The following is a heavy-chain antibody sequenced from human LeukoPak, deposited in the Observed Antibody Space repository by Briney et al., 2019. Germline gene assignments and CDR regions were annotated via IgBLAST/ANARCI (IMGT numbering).Heavy chain of an antibody. Sequence: GGSLRLSCAASGFTFSSFGMHWVRQAPGKGLEWVTVISYDGSNKYYADSVKGRFTISRDNSKNTLYLQMNSLRAEDTAVYYCAKDPSYYDSSGNNWFDPWGQGTLVTVSS. J-gene: IGHJ5*02. D-gene: IGHD3-22*01. CDR2: ISYDGSNK. CDR1: GFTFSSFG. CDR3: AKDPSYYDSSGNNWFDP. V-gene: IGHV3-30*18.